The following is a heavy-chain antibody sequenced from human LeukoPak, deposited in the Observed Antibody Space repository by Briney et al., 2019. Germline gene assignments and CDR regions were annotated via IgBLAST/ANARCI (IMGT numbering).Heavy chain of an antibody. J-gene: IGHJ5*02. CDR2: IYSGGTT. V-gene: IGHV3-53*01. D-gene: IGHD4-17*01. Sequence: PGGSLRLSCAVSGFTVSGNYMSWVRQAPGKGLEWVSLIYSGGTTYYADSVKGRFTISRDNSKNTLYLQMNSLRAEDTAVYYCARDYGDYDRWFDPWGQGTLVTVSS. CDR1: GFTVSGNY. CDR3: ARDYGDYDRWFDP.